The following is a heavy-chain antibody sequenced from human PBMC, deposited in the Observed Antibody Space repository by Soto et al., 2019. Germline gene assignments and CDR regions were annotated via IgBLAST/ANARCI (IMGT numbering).Heavy chain of an antibody. Sequence: GSGPTLVNPTQTLTLTCTFSGFSLSTSGMCVSWIRQPPGKALEWLALIDWDDDKYYSTSLKTRLTISKDTSKNQVVLTMTNMDPVDTATYYCARGSDSYGYLGFDYWGQGTLVTVSS. CDR1: GFSLSTSGMC. D-gene: IGHD5-18*01. CDR3: ARGSDSYGYLGFDY. J-gene: IGHJ4*02. CDR2: IDWDDDK. V-gene: IGHV2-70*01.